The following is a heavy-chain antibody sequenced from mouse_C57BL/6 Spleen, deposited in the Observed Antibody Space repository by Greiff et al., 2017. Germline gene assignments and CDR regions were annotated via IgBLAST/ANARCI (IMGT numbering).Heavy chain of an antibody. J-gene: IGHJ3*01. D-gene: IGHD2-1*01. CDR1: GYTFTSYW. V-gene: IGHV1-53*01. CDR2: INPSNGGT. Sequence: VQLQQPGTELVKPGASVKLSCKASGYTFTSYWMHWVKQRPGQGLEWIGNINPSNGGTNYNEKFKSKATLTVDKSSSTAYMQLSSLTSEDSEVYYCARQGGNYVAWFAYWGQGTLVTVSA. CDR3: ARQGGNYVAWFAY.